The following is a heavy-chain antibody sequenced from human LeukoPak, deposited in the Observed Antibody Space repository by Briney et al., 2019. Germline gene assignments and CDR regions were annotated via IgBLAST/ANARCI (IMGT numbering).Heavy chain of an antibody. CDR2: ISGSGGST. Sequence: GGSLRLSCAASGFTFSSYAMSWVRQAPGKGLEWVSAISGSGGSTYYADSVKGRFTISRDNSKNTLYLQMNSLRAEDTAVYYCAKDLDYYGSGRVDYWGQGTLVTVSS. J-gene: IGHJ4*02. CDR3: AKDLDYYGSGRVDY. V-gene: IGHV3-23*01. CDR1: GFTFSSYA. D-gene: IGHD3-10*01.